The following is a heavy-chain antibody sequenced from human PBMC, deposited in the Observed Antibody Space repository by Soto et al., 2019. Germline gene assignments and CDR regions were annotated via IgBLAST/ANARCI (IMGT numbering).Heavy chain of an antibody. Sequence: SETLSLTCAVYGGSFSGYYWSWIRQPPGKGLEWIGEINHSGSTNYNPSLKSRVTISVDTSKNQFSLKLSSVTAADTAVYYCARGERSSFIFWFDPWGQGTLVTVSS. CDR2: INHSGST. D-gene: IGHD3-3*02. V-gene: IGHV4-34*01. CDR3: ARGERSSFIFWFDP. J-gene: IGHJ5*02. CDR1: GGSFSGYY.